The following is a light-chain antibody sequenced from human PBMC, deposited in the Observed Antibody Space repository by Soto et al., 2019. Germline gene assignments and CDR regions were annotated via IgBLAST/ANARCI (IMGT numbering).Light chain of an antibody. CDR1: PSSSCL. J-gene: IGKJ1*01. Sequence: IHMTQSLSSLSASLGDPITISXRPCPSSSCLFAWDQQEQGXAPKXXXYDXSSLERGVPSRLSGSGSGTEFTLSISSLQPDDFATYYCQQYHAYAWAFGQGTKVDIK. CDR2: DXS. V-gene: IGKV1-5*01. CDR3: QQYHAYAWA.